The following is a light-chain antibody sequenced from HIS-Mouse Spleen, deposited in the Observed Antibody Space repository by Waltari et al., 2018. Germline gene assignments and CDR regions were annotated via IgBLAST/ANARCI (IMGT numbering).Light chain of an antibody. Sequence: QSVLTQAPSASATPRQSGTTSCSGSSSNIWHSTGHWYQQLPGTAPKLLIYSNTQRPSGVPDRFSGSKSGTSASLAISGLQSEDEADYYCAAWDDSLNGWVFGGGTKLTVL. V-gene: IGLV1-44*01. CDR2: SNT. J-gene: IGLJ3*02. CDR1: SSNIWHST. CDR3: AAWDDSLNGWV.